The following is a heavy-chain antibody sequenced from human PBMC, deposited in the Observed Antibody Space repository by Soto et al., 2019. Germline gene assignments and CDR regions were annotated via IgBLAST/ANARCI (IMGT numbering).Heavy chain of an antibody. CDR1: GGSISSYY. Sequence: PSETLSLTCTVSGGSISSYYWSWIRQPPGKGLEWIGYIYYSGSTNYNPSLKSRVTISVDTSKNQFSLKLGSVTAADTAVYYRARDSGPNSYDSSGRKAFDIWGQGTMVTVSS. D-gene: IGHD3-22*01. J-gene: IGHJ3*02. CDR3: ARDSGPNSYDSSGRKAFDI. CDR2: IYYSGST. V-gene: IGHV4-59*01.